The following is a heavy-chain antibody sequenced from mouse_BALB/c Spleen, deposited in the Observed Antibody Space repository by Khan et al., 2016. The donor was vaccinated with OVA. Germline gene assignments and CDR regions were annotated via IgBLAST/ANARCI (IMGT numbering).Heavy chain of an antibody. D-gene: IGHD4-1*01. CDR3: ESHGCIANWFAY. CDR1: GYAFTTYW. Sequence: QVQLQQPGAELVKPGASVKMSCKASGYAFTTYWVHWVKQRPGPGLEWIGVVDPSGGPTKYNQNFKDKATLTVDKSSNTSYIQLSSLTSEDSAVYYCESHGCIANWFAYGGQGTPLTVSS. J-gene: IGHJ2*01. V-gene: IGHV1S81*02. CDR2: VDPSGGPT.